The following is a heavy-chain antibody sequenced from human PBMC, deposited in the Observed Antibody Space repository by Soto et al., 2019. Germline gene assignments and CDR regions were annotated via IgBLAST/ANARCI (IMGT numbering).Heavy chain of an antibody. CDR2: IYYSGTP. V-gene: IGHV4-61*01. CDR1: GASLSSGSYY. CDR3: ARAASPYFDFLSAYDP. Sequence: SDPLSLTCTVSGASLSSGSYYWSWIRQPPGKGLEWLGYIYYSGTPKYNPSLTSRVTLSVDMSKNQFSLKLNSVTAADPAVYFCARAASPYFDFLSAYDPWGQGVLVTVAS. D-gene: IGHD3-9*01. J-gene: IGHJ5*02.